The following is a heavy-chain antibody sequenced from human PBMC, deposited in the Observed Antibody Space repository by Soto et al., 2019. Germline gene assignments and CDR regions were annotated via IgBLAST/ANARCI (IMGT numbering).Heavy chain of an antibody. D-gene: IGHD5-18*01. Sequence: GGSLRLSCAASGFTFSSYSMNWVRQAPGKGLEWVSAISGSGSITYYADSVKGRFTISRDNSKTTLYLQMNSLRAQETAFYSCAKDALSGSSYGIFVYWGQGTLVTVSS. CDR3: AKDALSGSSYGIFVY. J-gene: IGHJ4*02. CDR2: ISGSGSIT. V-gene: IGHV3-23*01. CDR1: GFTFSSYS.